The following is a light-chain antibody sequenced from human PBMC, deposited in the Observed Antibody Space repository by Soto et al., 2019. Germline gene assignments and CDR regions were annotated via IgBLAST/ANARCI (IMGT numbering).Light chain of an antibody. V-gene: IGLV2-14*01. J-gene: IGLJ1*01. Sequence: QSALTQPASVSGSPGQSITISCTGTSSYVGGYNYVSWYQQHPGKAPKLMIYDVSNRPSGVSNRFSGSKSGNTASLTISWLQAEDEADYYCGSYTSSSTHVFGTGTKVTVL. CDR2: DVS. CDR3: GSYTSSSTHV. CDR1: SSYVGGYNY.